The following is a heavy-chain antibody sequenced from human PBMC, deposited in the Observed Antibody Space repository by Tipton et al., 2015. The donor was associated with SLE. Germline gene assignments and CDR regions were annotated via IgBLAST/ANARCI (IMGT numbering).Heavy chain of an antibody. CDR3: ARAPRYYYDSSYFDY. CDR2: IYRTGNT. J-gene: IGHJ4*02. V-gene: IGHV4-61*02. Sequence: TLSLTCTVSGGSISSGPYYWTWIRQPAGKGLEWIGRIYRTGNTIYNPSLSSRLTISVDTSKNQFSLKLDSVTAADTAVYYCARAPRYYYDSSYFDYWGQGTLVTVSS. CDR1: GGSISSGPYY. D-gene: IGHD3-22*01.